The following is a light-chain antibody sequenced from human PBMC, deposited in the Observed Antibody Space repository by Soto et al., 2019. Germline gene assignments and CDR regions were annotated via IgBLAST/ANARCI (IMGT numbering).Light chain of an antibody. CDR1: SADVGSYDL. CDR3: CSYAGSNTLGV. J-gene: IGLJ2*01. V-gene: IGLV2-23*02. Sequence: QSALTQPASVSGSPGQSITISRTGTSADVGSYDLVSWYQHHPGKAPKFIIYEVDKRPSGLSDRFSGSKSGNTASLTISGLQAEDEADYYCCSYAGSNTLGVFGGGTKLTVL. CDR2: EVD.